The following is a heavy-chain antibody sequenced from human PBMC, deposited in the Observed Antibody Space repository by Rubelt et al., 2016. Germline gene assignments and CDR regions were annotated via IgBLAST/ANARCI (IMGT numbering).Heavy chain of an antibody. J-gene: IGHJ5*02. V-gene: IGHV1-46*01. Sequence: MHWVRQAPGQGLEWMGIINPSSSSTGYAQKFQGRVTMTRDTSTNTVYMELSSLKSEDTAVYYCARDVKDIVVVVAAKPGWFDPWGQGTLVTVSS. CDR3: ARDVKDIVVVVAAKPGWFDP. D-gene: IGHD2-15*01. CDR2: INPSSSST.